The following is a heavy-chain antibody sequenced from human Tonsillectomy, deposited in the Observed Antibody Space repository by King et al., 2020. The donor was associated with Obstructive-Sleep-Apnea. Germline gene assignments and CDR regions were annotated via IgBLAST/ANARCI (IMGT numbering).Heavy chain of an antibody. CDR2: IYYSVST. CDR3: ARLGSGTGFDY. Sequence: QLQESGPGLVKPSETLSLTCTVSGGSISSYYWSWIRQPPGQGLEWIGDIYYSVSTNYNPSLKGRVTISVDTSKNQFSLKLSSVTAADTAVSYWARLGSGTGFDYWGQGTLVTVSS. D-gene: IGHD2-15*01. V-gene: IGHV4-59*08. CDR1: GGSISSYY. J-gene: IGHJ4*02.